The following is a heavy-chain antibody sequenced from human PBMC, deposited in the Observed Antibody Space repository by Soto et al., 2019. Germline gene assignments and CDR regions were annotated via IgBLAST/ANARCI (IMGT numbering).Heavy chain of an antibody. D-gene: IGHD2-2*01. CDR1: GYTFTGYY. Sequence: QVHLVQSGAEVKKPGASVKVSCKASGYTFTGYYMHWVRQAPGQGLEWMGWINPNSGDTNYEQKFQGRVTMTGDTSITTAYMELSRLRFDDTAVYYCASEVQLPYYFDSWGQGTLVTVSS. V-gene: IGHV1-2*02. CDR3: ASEVQLPYYFDS. J-gene: IGHJ4*02. CDR2: INPNSGDT.